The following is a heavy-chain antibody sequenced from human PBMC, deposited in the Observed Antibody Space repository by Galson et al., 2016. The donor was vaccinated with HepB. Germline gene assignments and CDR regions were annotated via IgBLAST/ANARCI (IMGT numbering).Heavy chain of an antibody. CDR3: VRDGGHFELDV. J-gene: IGHJ6*02. Sequence: SLRLSCAASGFIFTDHWMQWVRQAPEKGLVLVSRVHPFGAVTKYADSVKGRFATSRDNAKNTVYLQMNSLRVEDTAFYYCVRDGGHFELDVWGQGTTVTVSS. CDR1: GFIFTDHW. V-gene: IGHV3-74*01. CDR2: VHPFGAVT.